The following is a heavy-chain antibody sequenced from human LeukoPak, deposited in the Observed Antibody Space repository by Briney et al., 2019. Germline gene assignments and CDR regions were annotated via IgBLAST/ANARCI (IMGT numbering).Heavy chain of an antibody. CDR3: AKDINRAAAGIFDY. CDR1: GFTFDDYA. J-gene: IGHJ4*02. V-gene: IGHV3-43*02. Sequence: GGSLRLSCAASGFTFDDYAMHWVRQAPGKGLEWVSLISGDGGSTYYADSVKGRFTTSRDNSKNSLYLQMNSLRTEDTALYYCAKDINRAAAGIFDYWGQGTLVTVSS. CDR2: ISGDGGST. D-gene: IGHD6-13*01.